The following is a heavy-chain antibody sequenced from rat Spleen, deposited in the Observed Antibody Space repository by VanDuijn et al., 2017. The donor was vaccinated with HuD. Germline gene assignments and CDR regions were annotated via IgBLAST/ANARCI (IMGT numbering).Heavy chain of an antibody. CDR1: GFTFNNYW. D-gene: IGHD4-3*01. CDR2: IINTGRST. CDR3: TRDNSAVDY. Sequence: EVQLVESGGGLVQPGRSLKLSCVASGFTFNNYWMTWIRQAPGKGLEWVASIINTGRSTYYPDSVKGRFTISRDNAKSTLYLQMNSLRSEDTATYYCTRDNSAVDYWGQGVMVTVSS. V-gene: IGHV5-31*01. J-gene: IGHJ2*01.